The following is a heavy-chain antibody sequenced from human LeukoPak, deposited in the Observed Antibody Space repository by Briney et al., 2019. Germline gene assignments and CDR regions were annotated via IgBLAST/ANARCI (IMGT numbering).Heavy chain of an antibody. J-gene: IGHJ4*02. D-gene: IGHD3-16*02. CDR3: ARDRLSFGGVIVPYFDY. V-gene: IGHV3-48*03. CDR2: ISSSGSTI. Sequence: PGGSLRLSCAASGFTFSSYEMNWVRQAPGKGLEWVSYISSSGSTIYYADSVKGRFTISRDNAKTSPYLQMNSLRAEDTAVYYCARDRLSFGGVIVPYFDYWGQGTLVTVSS. CDR1: GFTFSSYE.